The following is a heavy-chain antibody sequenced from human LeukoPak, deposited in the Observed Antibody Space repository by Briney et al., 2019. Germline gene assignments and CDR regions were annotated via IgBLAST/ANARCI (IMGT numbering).Heavy chain of an antibody. D-gene: IGHD3-10*01. CDR1: GGSISSYY. CDR3: ARGSSGVRGVPSLDY. CDR2: IYYSGTT. V-gene: IGHV4-59*01. J-gene: IGHJ4*02. Sequence: SETLSLTCTVSGGSISSYYWSWMRQPPGKGLEWIGYIYYSGTTNYNPSLKSRVTISVDTSKNQFSLKLSSVTAADTAVYYCARGSSGVRGVPSLDYWGQGTLVTVSS.